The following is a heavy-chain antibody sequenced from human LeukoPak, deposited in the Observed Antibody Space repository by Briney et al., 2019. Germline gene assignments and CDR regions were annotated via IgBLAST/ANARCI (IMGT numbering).Heavy chain of an antibody. J-gene: IGHJ4*02. Sequence: KPGGSLRLSCAASGFTFSSYGMHWVRQAPGKGLEWVAFIRYDGSNKYYADSVKGRFTISRDNSKNTLYLQMNSLRAEDTAVYYCAKDDRAARTSGIVVVPAAISEGLDYWGQGTLVTVSS. V-gene: IGHV3-30*02. CDR3: AKDDRAARTSGIVVVPAAISEGLDY. CDR2: IRYDGSNK. D-gene: IGHD2-2*01. CDR1: GFTFSSYG.